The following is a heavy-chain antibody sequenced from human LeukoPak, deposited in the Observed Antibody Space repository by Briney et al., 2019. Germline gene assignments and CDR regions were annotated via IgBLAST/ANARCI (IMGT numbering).Heavy chain of an antibody. J-gene: IGHJ6*02. V-gene: IGHV3-48*03. CDR2: ISSFGGAI. Sequence: GGSLRLSCAVSGFTFSYYEMNWVRPAPGKGLEWVSYISSFGGAIYYADSVKGRFTISRDNAKNSLYLQMNSLRAEETAVYYCARLILAGSPGDYCGMDVWGQGTTVTVSS. CDR1: GFTFSYYE. D-gene: IGHD3-9*01. CDR3: ARLILAGSPGDYCGMDV.